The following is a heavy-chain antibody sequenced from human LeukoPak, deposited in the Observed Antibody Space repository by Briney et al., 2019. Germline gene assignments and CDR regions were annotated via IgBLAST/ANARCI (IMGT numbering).Heavy chain of an antibody. CDR1: GGTFSSYA. CDR2: IIPIFGTA. J-gene: IGHJ5*02. D-gene: IGHD3-10*01. Sequence: SVKVSCKASGGTFSSYAISWVRQAPGQGLEWMGGIIPIFGTANYAQKFQGRVTITADESTGTAYMELSSLRSEDTAVYYCARAGYSYYGSGSYFLPWGQGTLVTVSS. CDR3: ARAGYSYYGSGSYFLP. V-gene: IGHV1-69*01.